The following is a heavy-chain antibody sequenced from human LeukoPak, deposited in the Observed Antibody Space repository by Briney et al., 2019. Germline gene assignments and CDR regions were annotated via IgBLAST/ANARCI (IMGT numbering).Heavy chain of an antibody. CDR2: INPNSGGT. V-gene: IGHV1-2*02. CDR1: GYTFTSYY. J-gene: IGHJ4*02. D-gene: IGHD5-24*01. CDR3: ARAESLELAAPMEDH. Sequence: EASVKVSCKASGYTFTSYYMNWVRQAPGLGLEWMGVINPNSGGTSYPQKFQGRVTMTRDTSISTAYMELTRLTSDDTAVYYCARAESLELAAPMEDHWGQGTLVTVSS.